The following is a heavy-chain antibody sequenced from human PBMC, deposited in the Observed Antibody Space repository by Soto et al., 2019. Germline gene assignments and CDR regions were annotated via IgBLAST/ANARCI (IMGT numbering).Heavy chain of an antibody. D-gene: IGHD5-18*01. V-gene: IGHV1-8*01. CDR2: MNPNSGNT. CDR1: GYTFTSYD. CDR3: ASMVFRGYSKLFDP. Sequence: QVQLVQSGAEVKKPGASVKVSCKASGYTFTSYDINWVRQATGQGLEWMGWMNPNSGNTGYEQKFQGRVTMTRNTSICSAYMELSSLRYEATAVYYCASMVFRGYSKLFDPWGQGTLVTVSS. J-gene: IGHJ5*02.